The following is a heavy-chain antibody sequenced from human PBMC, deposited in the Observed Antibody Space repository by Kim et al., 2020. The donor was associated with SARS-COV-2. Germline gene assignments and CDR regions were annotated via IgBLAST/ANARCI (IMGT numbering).Heavy chain of an antibody. Sequence: GGSLRLSCAASGFTFSSYAMSWVRQAPGKGLEWVSAISGSGGSTYYADSVKGRFTISRDNSKNTLYLQMNSLRAEDTAVYYCASVGYCSSTSCNWGQGTLVTVSS. V-gene: IGHV3-23*01. J-gene: IGHJ4*02. CDR1: GFTFSSYA. CDR3: ASVGYCSSTSCN. CDR2: ISGSGGST. D-gene: IGHD2-2*01.